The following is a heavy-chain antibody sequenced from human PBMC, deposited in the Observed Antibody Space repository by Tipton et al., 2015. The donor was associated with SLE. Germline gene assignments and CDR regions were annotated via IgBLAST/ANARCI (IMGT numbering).Heavy chain of an antibody. V-gene: IGHV3-30*04. CDR3: ARDLILQQLDS. Sequence: SLRLSCAASGFTFSTYAMHWVRQAPGKGLEWVALISYDGGNKYYADSVKGRFTISRDNSKNTVCLQMNSLRGEDTAVYYCARDLILQQLDSWGQGTLVTVSS. CDR2: ISYDGGNK. D-gene: IGHD6-13*01. J-gene: IGHJ4*02. CDR1: GFTFSTYA.